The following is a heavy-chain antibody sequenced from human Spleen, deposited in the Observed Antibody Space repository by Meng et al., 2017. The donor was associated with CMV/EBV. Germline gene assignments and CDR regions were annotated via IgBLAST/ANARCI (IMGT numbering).Heavy chain of an antibody. CDR1: GFTFSGSA. CDR2: IRSKANSYAT. J-gene: IGHJ4*02. Sequence: GGSLRLSCAASGFTFSGSAMHWVRQASGKGLEWVGRIRSKANSYATAYAASVKGRFTISRDDSKNTAYLQMNSLKTEDTAVYYCTRRREYYDSSGYYVAFDSWGQGTLVTVSS. D-gene: IGHD3-22*01. V-gene: IGHV3-73*01. CDR3: TRRREYYDSSGYYVAFDS.